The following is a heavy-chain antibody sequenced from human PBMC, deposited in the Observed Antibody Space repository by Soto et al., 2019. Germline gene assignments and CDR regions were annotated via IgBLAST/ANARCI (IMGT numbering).Heavy chain of an antibody. J-gene: IGHJ4*02. D-gene: IGHD2-8*02. V-gene: IGHV3-23*01. CDR3: AKVWSTYYFDY. CDR2: ITGYGDYT. Sequence: GGSLRLSCVASGFTFSANAMRWVRQAPGKGLEWVSAITGYGDYTYYADSVKGRFTISRDNSKNTLYLQMNSLRAEDTAVYYCAKVWSTYYFDYWGQGTLVTVS. CDR1: GFTFSANA.